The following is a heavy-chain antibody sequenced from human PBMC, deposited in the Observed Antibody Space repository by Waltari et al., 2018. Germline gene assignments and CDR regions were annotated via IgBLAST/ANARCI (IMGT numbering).Heavy chain of an antibody. CDR2: VRVSGSNT. D-gene: IGHD6-19*01. Sequence: EVQLLESGGGLVQPGGSLRLSCAASGSTFSSYAMSWVRQGPGRGRRCVAAVRVSGSNTYYADSVKGLFTISRDNSNNTLYLQMNSLRAEDTAVYYCTKRAESNGWTGWIFDYWGQGTLVTVSS. CDR3: TKRAESNGWTGWIFDY. J-gene: IGHJ4*02. V-gene: IGHV3-23*01. CDR1: GSTFSSYA.